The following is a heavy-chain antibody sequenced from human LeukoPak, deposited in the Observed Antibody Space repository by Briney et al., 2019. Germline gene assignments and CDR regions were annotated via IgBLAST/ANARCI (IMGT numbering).Heavy chain of an antibody. CDR1: GFTFSSYA. CDR3: AKGVSSWYLDY. Sequence: GGSLRLSCAASGFTFSSYAMSWVRQAPGKGLEWVSGISGSGGSTYYADSVKGRFTISRDNSKNTLHLQMNSLRAEDTAVYYCAKGVSSWYLDYWGQGTLATVSS. D-gene: IGHD6-13*01. J-gene: IGHJ4*02. V-gene: IGHV3-23*01. CDR2: ISGSGGST.